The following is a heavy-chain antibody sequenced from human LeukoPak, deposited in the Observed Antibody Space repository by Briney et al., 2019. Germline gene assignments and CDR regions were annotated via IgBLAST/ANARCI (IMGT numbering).Heavy chain of an antibody. J-gene: IGHJ4*02. CDR2: ISSSSSYI. D-gene: IGHD1-26*01. V-gene: IGHV3-21*01. Sequence: PGGSLRLSCAASGFTFSSYSMNWVRQAPGKGLEWVSSISSSSSYIYYADSVKGRFTISRDNAKNSLYLQMNSLRAEDTAVYYCARERGSYYNLACFDYWGQGTLVTVSS. CDR3: ARERGSYYNLACFDY. CDR1: GFTFSSYS.